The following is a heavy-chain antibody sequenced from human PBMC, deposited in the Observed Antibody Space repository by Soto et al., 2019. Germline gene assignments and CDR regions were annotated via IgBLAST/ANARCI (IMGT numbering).Heavy chain of an antibody. CDR2: ISPIFGTA. J-gene: IGHJ5*02. D-gene: IGHD2-2*01. Sequence: SVKVSCKASGGTFSSYAISWVRQAPGQGLEWMGGISPIFGTANYAQKFQGRVTITEDKSTSPAYMELSSLTSEDTAVSSCPPLLSPTAIVTWFDPWGQGTLVTVSS. CDR3: PPLLSPTAIVTWFDP. V-gene: IGHV1-69*06. CDR1: GGTFSSYA.